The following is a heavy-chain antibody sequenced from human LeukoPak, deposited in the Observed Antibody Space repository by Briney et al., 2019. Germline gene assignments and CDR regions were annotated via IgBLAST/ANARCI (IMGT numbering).Heavy chain of an antibody. Sequence: GRSLRLSCAASGFTFANYAMTWVRQAPGKGLEWVSGISGRGDRTCYADSVNVRFTISRDNSKNTLYLQMNSLRAEDTAVYYCARDAGAGGAYDAFDIWGQGTMVTVSS. CDR1: GFTFANYA. V-gene: IGHV3-23*01. CDR2: ISGRGDRT. D-gene: IGHD2-21*01. J-gene: IGHJ3*02. CDR3: ARDAGAGGAYDAFDI.